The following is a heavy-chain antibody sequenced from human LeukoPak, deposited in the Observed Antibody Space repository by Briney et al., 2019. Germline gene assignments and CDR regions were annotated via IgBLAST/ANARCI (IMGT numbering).Heavy chain of an antibody. J-gene: IGHJ3*02. Sequence: SQTLSLTCAISGDSVSSNSAAWNWIRQSPSRGLEWLGRTYYRSKWYNDYAVSVKSRITINPDTSKNQFSLQLNSVTPEDTAVYYCAREELNFLGYCSGGSCTHRPFDIWGQGTMVTVSS. D-gene: IGHD2-15*01. V-gene: IGHV6-1*01. CDR3: AREELNFLGYCSGGSCTHRPFDI. CDR1: GDSVSSNSAA. CDR2: TYYRSKWYN.